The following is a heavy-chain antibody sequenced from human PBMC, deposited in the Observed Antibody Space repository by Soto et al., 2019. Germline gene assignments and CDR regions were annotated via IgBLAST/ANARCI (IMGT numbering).Heavy chain of an antibody. D-gene: IGHD2-15*01. CDR3: ARDSWYCSGGSCYAFDI. CDR1: GFTFSSYA. V-gene: IGHV3-23*01. J-gene: IGHJ3*02. Sequence: EVQLLESGGGLVQPGGSLRLSCAASGFTFSSYAMSWVRQAPGKGLEWVSAISGSGGSTYYADSVKGRFTISRDNSKNTLYLQMNSLSAEDTAVYYCARDSWYCSGGSCYAFDIWGQGTMVTVSS. CDR2: ISGSGGST.